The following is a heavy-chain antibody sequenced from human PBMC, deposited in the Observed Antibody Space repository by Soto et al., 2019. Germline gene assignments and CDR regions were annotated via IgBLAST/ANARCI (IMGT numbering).Heavy chain of an antibody. J-gene: IGHJ5*02. Sequence: SETLSLTCTVSGVSISSGGYYWSWIRQHPGKGLEWIGYIYYSGSTYYNPSLKSRVTISVDTSKNQFSLKLSSVTAADTAVYYCARSSQSTVTTFDHWGQGTLVTVSS. V-gene: IGHV4-31*03. D-gene: IGHD4-17*01. CDR1: GVSISSGGYY. CDR3: ARSSQSTVTTFDH. CDR2: IYYSGST.